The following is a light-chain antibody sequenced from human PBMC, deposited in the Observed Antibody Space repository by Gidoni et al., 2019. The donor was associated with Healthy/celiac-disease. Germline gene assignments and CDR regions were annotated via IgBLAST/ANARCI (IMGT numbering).Light chain of an antibody. J-gene: IGKJ3*01. CDR1: QSISSW. V-gene: IGKV1-5*03. CDR2: KAS. Sequence: DIQMTQSPSTLSASVGDRVTITCRASQSISSWLAWYQQKPGKAPKLLIYKASSLESGVPSRFSGSGSGTEFTITISSLQPDDFETYFCQKYNSYPFTFGPGTKVAIK. CDR3: QKYNSYPFT.